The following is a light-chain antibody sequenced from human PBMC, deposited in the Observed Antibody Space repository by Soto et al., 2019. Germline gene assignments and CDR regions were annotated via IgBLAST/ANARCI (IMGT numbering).Light chain of an antibody. CDR3: QQYYSNPPA. CDR1: QSVLYSSNNKNY. Sequence: DIVMTQSPDSLAVSLGERATINCKSSQSVLYSSNNKNYLAWYQQKPGQPPKLLIYWASTRESGVPDRFSGSGSGTDFTLTISSLQAEAVAVYYCQQYYSNPPAFGGGTKVEIK. J-gene: IGKJ4*01. V-gene: IGKV4-1*01. CDR2: WAS.